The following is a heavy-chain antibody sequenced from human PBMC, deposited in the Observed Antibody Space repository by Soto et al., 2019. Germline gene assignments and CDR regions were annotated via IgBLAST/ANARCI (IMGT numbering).Heavy chain of an antibody. CDR2: IYPGDSDT. V-gene: IGHV5-51*01. CDR1: GYSFTSYW. Sequence: EVQLVQSGAEVKKPGESLKISCKGSGYSFTSYWIGWVRQMPGKGLEWMGIIYPGDSDTRYSPSFQGQVTISADKSISTAYLQWSSLKASDTAMYYCARAGYCSGGNCYPGDFQHWGQGTLVTVSS. D-gene: IGHD2-15*01. J-gene: IGHJ1*01. CDR3: ARAGYCSGGNCYPGDFQH.